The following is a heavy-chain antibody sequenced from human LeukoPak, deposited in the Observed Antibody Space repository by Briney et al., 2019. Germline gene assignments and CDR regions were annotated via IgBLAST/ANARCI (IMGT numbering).Heavy chain of an antibody. CDR3: ARVGSGGYYYDSSGPRDAFDI. V-gene: IGHV1-46*01. CDR1: GYTFTSYY. Sequence: ASVKVSCKASGYTFTSYYMHWVRQAPGQGLEWMGIINPSGGSTSYAQKFQGRVTMTRDTSTSTVYMELSSLRSEDTAVYYCARVGSGGYYYDSSGPRDAFDIWGQGTMVTVSS. D-gene: IGHD3-22*01. CDR2: INPSGGST. J-gene: IGHJ3*02.